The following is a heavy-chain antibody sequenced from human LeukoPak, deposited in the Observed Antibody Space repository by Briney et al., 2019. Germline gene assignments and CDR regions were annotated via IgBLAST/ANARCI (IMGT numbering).Heavy chain of an antibody. D-gene: IGHD3-16*01. V-gene: IGHV3-21*01. J-gene: IGHJ5*02. CDR2: ISGSSNYI. CDR1: GFTFTAFS. Sequence: PGGSLRLSCATSGFTFTAFSFHWVSQPPGKGLEWISSISGSSNYIYYADSVNGRFTISRDNAKNSVYLQMNSLRVEDTDVYYCARGWGRSWDDNWLYAWGQGTRVTASS. CDR3: ARGWGRSWDDNWLYA.